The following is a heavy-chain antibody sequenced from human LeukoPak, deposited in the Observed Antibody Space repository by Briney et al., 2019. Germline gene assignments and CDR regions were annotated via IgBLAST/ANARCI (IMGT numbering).Heavy chain of an antibody. CDR3: ARSSSWSYGMDV. CDR2: IYHSGST. D-gene: IGHD6-13*01. J-gene: IGHJ6*02. CDR1: GGSISSGGYS. V-gene: IGHV4-30-2*01. Sequence: SETLSLTCAVSGGSISSGGYSWSWIRQPPGKGLEWIGYIYHSGSTYYNPSLKSRVTISVDRSKNQFSLKLSSVTAADTAVYYCARSSSWSYGMDVWGQGTPVTVSS.